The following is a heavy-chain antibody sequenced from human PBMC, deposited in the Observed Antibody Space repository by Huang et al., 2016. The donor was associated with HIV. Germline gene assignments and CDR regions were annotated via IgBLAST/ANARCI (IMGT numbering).Heavy chain of an antibody. D-gene: IGHD3-10*01. V-gene: IGHV4-34*01. CDR1: GGSVSGYY. Sequence: QVQLQQWGAGLLKPSETLSLTCAVYGGSVSGYYWSWIRPSPGKGLEWVGEANHSGNTNSNPSLKTRVTMSADTSKNQFSLNLNSVTAADTAVYYCSRGFGSGSGRDGAFDIWGQGTVVTVSS. CDR2: ANHSGNT. J-gene: IGHJ3*02. CDR3: SRGFGSGSGRDGAFDI.